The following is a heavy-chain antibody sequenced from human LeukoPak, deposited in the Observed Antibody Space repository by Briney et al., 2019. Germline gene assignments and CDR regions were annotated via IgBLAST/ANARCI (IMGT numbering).Heavy chain of an antibody. J-gene: IGHJ4*02. CDR2: ISYDGSIQ. Sequence: GRSLRLSCAASGFTFSSYFVHWVRQAPGKGLDWVTTISYDGSIQYYSDSVKGRFTISRDNSKNTLYLQINSLKPEDTAMYYCARERGEGRTRNFDYWGQGTLVTVSS. CDR3: ARERGEGRTRNFDY. D-gene: IGHD3-16*01. CDR1: GFTFSSYF. V-gene: IGHV3-30-3*01.